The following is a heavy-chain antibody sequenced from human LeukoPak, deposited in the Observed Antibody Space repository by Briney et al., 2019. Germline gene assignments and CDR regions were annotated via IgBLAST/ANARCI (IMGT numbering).Heavy chain of an antibody. CDR1: GFTVSSYA. Sequence: GGSLRLSCAASGFTVSSYAMTWVRQAPGKGLEWVSAIGYSAGDTYYAGSVKGRFTISRDNSMNTLYLQMSSLRADDTVLYYCAKDDDGHHHGVDHWGQGTLVTVSS. CDR2: IGYSAGDT. D-gene: IGHD4-17*01. V-gene: IGHV3-23*01. J-gene: IGHJ4*02. CDR3: AKDDDGHHHGVDH.